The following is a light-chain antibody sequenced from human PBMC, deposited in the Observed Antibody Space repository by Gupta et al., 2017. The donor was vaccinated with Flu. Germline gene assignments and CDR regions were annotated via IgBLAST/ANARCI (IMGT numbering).Light chain of an antibody. J-gene: IGLJ1*01. Sequence: TTYWFCSTDNHRSYTVDCYQPPPGTAPKLLIYDSKQRPSGVPYRFSCSKAGTSTSPVISGLQSEDEADYYCAAWDDSLNGVYVFGTGTKVTVL. CDR3: AAWDDSLNGVYV. V-gene: IGLV1-44*01. CDR1: TDNHRSYT. CDR2: DSK.